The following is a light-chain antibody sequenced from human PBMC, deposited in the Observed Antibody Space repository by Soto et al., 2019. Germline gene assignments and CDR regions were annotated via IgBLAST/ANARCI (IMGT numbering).Light chain of an antibody. J-gene: IGKJ5*01. CDR1: QSITRY. CDR2: GAS. Sequence: DIQMTQSPSSLSASVGDRVTITCRASQSITRYLNCYQQKPGKAPKLLIYGASSLQSGVPSRFSGSGSETDFTLTISSLQPEDFATYYCQQSYSSPPAFGQGTRLEI. CDR3: QQSYSSPPA. V-gene: IGKV1-39*01.